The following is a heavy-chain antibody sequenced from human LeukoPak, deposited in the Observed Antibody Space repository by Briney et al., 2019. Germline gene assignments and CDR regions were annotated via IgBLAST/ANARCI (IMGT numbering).Heavy chain of an antibody. Sequence: PGGSLRLSCAASGFTFSDYYVSWIRQAPGKGLEWVSYISSSGSTIYYADSVKGRFTISRDNAKNSLYLQMNSLRAEDTAVYYCARDFPDYYDSSGYYPNAFDIWGQGTMVTVSS. CDR2: ISSSGSTI. CDR3: ARDFPDYYDSSGYYPNAFDI. V-gene: IGHV3-11*04. D-gene: IGHD3-22*01. CDR1: GFTFSDYY. J-gene: IGHJ3*02.